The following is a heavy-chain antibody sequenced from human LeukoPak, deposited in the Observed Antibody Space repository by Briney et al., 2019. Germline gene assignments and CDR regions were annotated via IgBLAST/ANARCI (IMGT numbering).Heavy chain of an antibody. CDR3: ARVSSSGWYDLDY. CDR1: GFTFSSYA. CDR2: KSYDGSNK. Sequence: GGSLRLSCAASGFTFSSYAMHWVRQAPGKGLEWVAVKSYDGSNKYYADSVKGRFTISRDNSKNTLYLQMNSLRAEDTAVYYCARVSSSGWYDLDYWGQGTLVTVSS. J-gene: IGHJ4*02. D-gene: IGHD6-19*01. V-gene: IGHV3-30-3*01.